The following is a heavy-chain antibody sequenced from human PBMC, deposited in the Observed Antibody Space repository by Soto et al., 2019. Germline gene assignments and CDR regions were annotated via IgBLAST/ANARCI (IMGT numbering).Heavy chain of an antibody. CDR3: ASSATAAPSGYYYGMDV. CDR2: IIPIFGTA. D-gene: IGHD6-13*01. Sequence: QVQLVQSGAEVKKPGSSVKVSCKASGGTFSSYAISWVRQAPGQGLEWMGGIIPIFGTANYAQKFQGRVTITADESTSTAYMEQSSLRSEDTAVYYCASSATAAPSGYYYGMDVWGQGTTVTVSS. CDR1: GGTFSSYA. J-gene: IGHJ6*02. V-gene: IGHV1-69*01.